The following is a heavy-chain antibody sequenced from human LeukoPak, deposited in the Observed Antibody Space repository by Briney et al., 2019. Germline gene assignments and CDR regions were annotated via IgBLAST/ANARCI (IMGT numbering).Heavy chain of an antibody. J-gene: IGHJ6*03. CDR2: IKQDGSEK. Sequence: QPGGSLRLSCAASGFTYSRYAMSWVRQAPGKGLEWVANIKQDGSEKYYVDSVKGRFTISRDNAKNSLYLQMNSLRAEDTAVYYCAREETIFGVAQMNYYYYYMDVWGKGTTVTVSS. D-gene: IGHD3-3*01. CDR3: AREETIFGVAQMNYYYYYMDV. CDR1: GFTYSRYA. V-gene: IGHV3-7*01.